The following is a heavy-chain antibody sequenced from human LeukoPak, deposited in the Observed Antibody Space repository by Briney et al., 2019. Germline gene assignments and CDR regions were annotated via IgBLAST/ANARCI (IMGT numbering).Heavy chain of an antibody. CDR1: GYTFTSYY. J-gene: IGHJ4*02. CDR3: ARLSTRLLDH. D-gene: IGHD3-3*01. V-gene: IGHV1-46*01. Sequence: ASVKHSCKASGYTFTSYYMHWVREAPGQGLEWMGIINPSGGSTSYAQKFQGRVTMTRDMSTSTAYLQWASLKASDTAICFCARLSTRLLDHWGQGTRVTVSS. CDR2: INPSGGST.